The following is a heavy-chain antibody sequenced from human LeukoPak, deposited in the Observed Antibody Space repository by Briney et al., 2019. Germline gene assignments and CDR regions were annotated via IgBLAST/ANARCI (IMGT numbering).Heavy chain of an antibody. D-gene: IGHD3-10*01. J-gene: IGHJ1*01. Sequence: GGSLRLSCAASGFTFSSYAMSWVRQAPGKGLEWVSAISGSGGSTYYADSVKGRFTISRDNSKNTLYLQMNSLRAEDTAVYYCAKTLAMVRGVIETLQYFQHWGQGTLVTVSS. V-gene: IGHV3-23*01. CDR3: AKTLAMVRGVIETLQYFQH. CDR1: GFTFSSYA. CDR2: ISGSGGST.